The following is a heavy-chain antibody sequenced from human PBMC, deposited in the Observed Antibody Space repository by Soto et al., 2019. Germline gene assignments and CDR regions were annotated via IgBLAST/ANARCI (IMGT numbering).Heavy chain of an antibody. V-gene: IGHV6-1*01. CDR2: TYYRSKWYN. J-gene: IGHJ6*02. D-gene: IGHD2-15*01. CDR3: ARDIVVVVAATSYYYYGMDV. CDR1: GDSVSSNSAA. Sequence: PSQTLSLTCAISGDSVSSNSAAWNWIRQSPSRGLEWLGRTYYRSKWYNDYAVSVKSRITINPDTSKNQFSLQLNSVTPEDTAVYYCARDIVVVVAATSYYYYGMDVWGQGTTVTVSS.